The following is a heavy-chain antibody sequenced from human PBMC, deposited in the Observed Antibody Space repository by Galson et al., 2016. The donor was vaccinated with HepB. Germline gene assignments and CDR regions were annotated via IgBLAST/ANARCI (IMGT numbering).Heavy chain of an antibody. J-gene: IGHJ5*02. CDR3: ARDCGGDCYRDNNWFDP. CDR2: TFHSGDT. V-gene: IGHV4-4*02. Sequence: ETLSLTCAVSGDSISSGSWWTWVRQPPGKGLEWLGETFHSGDTNYNPSLKSRLTISVDKSKNQFSLKLTSVTAADTAVYYCARDCGGDCYRDNNWFDPWGQGTLVTVSS. D-gene: IGHD2-21*02. CDR1: GDSISSGSW.